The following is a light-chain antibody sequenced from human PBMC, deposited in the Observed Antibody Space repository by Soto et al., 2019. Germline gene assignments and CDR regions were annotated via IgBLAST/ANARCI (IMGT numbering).Light chain of an antibody. Sequence: QSVLTQPPSASGTPGQRVTISCSESSSNIGSNTVNWYQQLPGTAPKLLIYSHNQRPSGVPDRFSGSKSGTSASLAISGLQSQDEADYYCAAWDASLNGWVFGGGTKLTVL. CDR2: SHN. J-gene: IGLJ3*02. CDR3: AAWDASLNGWV. V-gene: IGLV1-44*01. CDR1: SSNIGSNT.